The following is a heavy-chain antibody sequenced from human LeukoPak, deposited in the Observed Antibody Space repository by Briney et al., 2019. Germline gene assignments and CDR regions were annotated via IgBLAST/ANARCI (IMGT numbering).Heavy chain of an antibody. CDR2: IYYSGST. J-gene: IGHJ6*02. D-gene: IGHD2-8*01. V-gene: IGHV4-31*02. CDR1: GGSISSGGYY. CDR3: AGGSWGMNYYYGMDV. Sequence: PSQTLSLTWTVSGGSISSGGYYCSWIRQHPGKGLEWIGYIYYSGSTYYNPSLKSRVTISVDTSKNQFSLKLSSVTAADTAVYYCAGGSWGMNYYYGMDVWGQGTTVTVSS.